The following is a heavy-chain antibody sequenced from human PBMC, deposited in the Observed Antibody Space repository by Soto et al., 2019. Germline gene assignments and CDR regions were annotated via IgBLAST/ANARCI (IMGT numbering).Heavy chain of an antibody. CDR1: GFTFSDYY. CDR2: ISSSGSTI. J-gene: IGHJ6*02. Sequence: GGSLRLSCAASGFTFSDYYMSWIRQAPGKGLGWVSYISSSGSTIYYADSVKGRFTISRDNAKNSLYLQMNSLRAEDTAVYYCARDQGYYDFWSGYYNYYYYGMDVWGQGTTVTVSS. D-gene: IGHD3-3*01. CDR3: ARDQGYYDFWSGYYNYYYYGMDV. V-gene: IGHV3-11*01.